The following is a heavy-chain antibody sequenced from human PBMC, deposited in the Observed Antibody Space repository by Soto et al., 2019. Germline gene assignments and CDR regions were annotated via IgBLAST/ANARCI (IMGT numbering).Heavy chain of an antibody. D-gene: IGHD5-12*01. CDR2: VRGNGDPP. CDR3: VKSRGGNNFDFFD. Sequence: GGSLRLSCAASGFTFSSFALHWVRQAPRKGLEYISGVRGNGDPPFYADSVKGRFTISRDNSQKTFYLQMTALNVDDTAVYYCVKSRGGNNFDFFDWGQGTLVTVSS. CDR1: GFTFSSFA. V-gene: IGHV3-64D*06. J-gene: IGHJ4*02.